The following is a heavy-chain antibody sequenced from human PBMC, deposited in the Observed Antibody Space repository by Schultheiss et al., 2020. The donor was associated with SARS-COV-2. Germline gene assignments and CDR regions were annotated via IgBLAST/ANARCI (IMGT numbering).Heavy chain of an antibody. CDR3: ARDRSGYPPRYGMDV. D-gene: IGHD3-22*01. Sequence: LSLTCTVSGGSISSYYWSWIRQPPGKGLEWIGYIYYSGSTNYNPSLKSRVTISVDTSKNRFSLKLSSVTAADTAVYYCARDRSGYPPRYGMDVWGQGTTVTVSS. CDR1: GGSISSYY. CDR2: IYYSGST. J-gene: IGHJ6*02. V-gene: IGHV4-59*01.